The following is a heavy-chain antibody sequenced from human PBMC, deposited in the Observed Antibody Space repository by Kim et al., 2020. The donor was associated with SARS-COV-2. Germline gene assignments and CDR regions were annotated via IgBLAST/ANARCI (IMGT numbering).Heavy chain of an antibody. V-gene: IGHV4-34*01. CDR1: GVSFNDYY. CDR2: INHSGST. J-gene: IGHJ6*02. CDR3: AGGQDVDSGRYGGMDV. Sequence: SETLSLTCAVYGVSFNDYYWSWIRQPPGKGLEWIGEINHSGSTNYNPSLKSRVIISVDTSKNQFSLKLSSVTAAETAVYYCAGGQDVDSGRYGGMDVWGHGTTVTVSS. D-gene: IGHD3-10*01.